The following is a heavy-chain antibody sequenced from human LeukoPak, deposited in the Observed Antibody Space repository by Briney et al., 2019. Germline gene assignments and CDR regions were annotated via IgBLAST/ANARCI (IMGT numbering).Heavy chain of an antibody. CDR1: GYTFTSYD. CDR3: ARGPPNWGYDY. Sequence: GPSVKVSCKASGYTFTSYDFNWVRQAPGQRPEWMGWMSPNSGDTGYAQKFQDRVTMTRNTSISTAYMELSSLRSDDTAVYYCARGPPNWGYDYWGPGTLVTVSS. D-gene: IGHD7-27*01. CDR2: MSPNSGDT. J-gene: IGHJ4*02. V-gene: IGHV1-8*01.